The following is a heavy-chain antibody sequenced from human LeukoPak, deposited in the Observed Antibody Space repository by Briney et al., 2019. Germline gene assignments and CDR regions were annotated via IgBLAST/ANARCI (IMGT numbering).Heavy chain of an antibody. Sequence: GGSLRLSCAASGFTFSSYGMNWVRQAPGRGLEWVAFIQYDGTNKFYVDSVKGRFTISRDNSKSTLHLQMNSLRAEDTAVYYCAKGLWFGELLSAFDIWGQGTMVTVSS. CDR2: IQYDGTNK. V-gene: IGHV3-30*02. J-gene: IGHJ3*02. CDR3: AKGLWFGELLSAFDI. CDR1: GFTFSSYG. D-gene: IGHD3-10*01.